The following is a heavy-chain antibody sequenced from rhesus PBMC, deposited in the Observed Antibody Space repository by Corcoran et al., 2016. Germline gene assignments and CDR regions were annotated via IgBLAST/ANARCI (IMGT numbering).Heavy chain of an antibody. D-gene: IGHD6-31*01. J-gene: IGHJ4*01. CDR1: GFSISTSGTG. Sequence: QVTLKESGPALVNPTQTLTLTCTFSGFSISTSGTGVGWIRQPPGKALEWLGSIYWDDSKYYSTSLKNRFTISKDTSKNQVVLTMTNMDPVDTATYYCARVTDIAAAGQFDFWGQGVLVTVSS. V-gene: IGHV2-95*01. CDR3: ARVTDIAAAGQFDF. CDR2: IYWDDSK.